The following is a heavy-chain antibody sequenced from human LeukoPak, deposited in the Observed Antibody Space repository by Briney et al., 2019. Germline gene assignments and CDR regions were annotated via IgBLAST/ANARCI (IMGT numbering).Heavy chain of an antibody. CDR1: GYTFTGYY. CDR2: INPNSGCT. V-gene: IGHV1-2*02. CDR3: ARQEAASFDY. D-gene: IGHD6-13*01. J-gene: IGHJ4*02. Sequence: GASVKVSCKVSGYTFTGYYIHWVRQAPGQGLEWMGWINPNSGCTKYAQKFQGRVAMTRDTSISTGYLEVSRLRSDDTAVYYCARQEAASFDYWGQGALVTVSS.